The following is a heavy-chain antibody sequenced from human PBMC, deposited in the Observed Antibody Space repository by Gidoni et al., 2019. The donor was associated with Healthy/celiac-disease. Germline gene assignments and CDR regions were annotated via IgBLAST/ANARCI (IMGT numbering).Heavy chain of an antibody. D-gene: IGHD2-2*02. J-gene: IGHJ4*02. CDR3: ARGYCSSTSCYRFDY. V-gene: IGHV3-23*01. CDR2: ISGSGGST. CDR1: GFTFSSYA. Sequence: EVQLLESGGGLVQPGGSLRLSCAASGFTFSSYAMSWVRQAPGKGLEWVSAISGSGGSTYYADSVKGRFTISRDNSKNTLYLQMNSLRAEDTAVYYCARGYCSSTSCYRFDYWGQGTLVTVSS.